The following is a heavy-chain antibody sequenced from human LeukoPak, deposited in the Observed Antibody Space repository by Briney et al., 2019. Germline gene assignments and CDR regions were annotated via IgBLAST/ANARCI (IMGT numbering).Heavy chain of an antibody. V-gene: IGHV3-30*04. CDR1: GFTFSSYA. J-gene: IGHJ4*02. D-gene: IGHD6-13*01. CDR3: ARDLAANPKYYFDY. CDR2: ISYDGSNK. Sequence: GGSLRLSCAASGFTFSSYAMHWVRQAPGKGLEWVAVISYDGSNKYYADSVKGRFTISRDNSKNTLYLQMNSLRAEDTAVYYCARDLAANPKYYFDYWGQGTLVTVSS.